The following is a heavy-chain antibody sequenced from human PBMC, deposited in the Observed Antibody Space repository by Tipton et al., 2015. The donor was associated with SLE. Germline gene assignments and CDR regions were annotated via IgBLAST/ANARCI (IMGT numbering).Heavy chain of an antibody. CDR1: GGSFSGYY. D-gene: IGHD1-26*01. Sequence: TLSLTCAVYGGSFSGYYWSWIRQPPGKGLEWIGEINHSGSTNYNPSLKSRVTISLDTSKNQFSLRLSSVTAADTAVYYCARENSGAFDFWGQGTMVTVSS. V-gene: IGHV4-34*01. CDR3: ARENSGAFDF. CDR2: INHSGST. J-gene: IGHJ3*01.